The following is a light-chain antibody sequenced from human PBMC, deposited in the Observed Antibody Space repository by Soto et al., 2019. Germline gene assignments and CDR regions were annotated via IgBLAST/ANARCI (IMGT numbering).Light chain of an antibody. CDR1: QTVSSSY. Sequence: ELVLTQSPGTLSLSPGERATLSCRASQTVSSSYLAWYQQKPGQAPRLIIYGASSRATGIPDRFSGRGSGTDFTLTISRLEPEDFAVYYCQQFGSSPPITFGQGTRLEIK. CDR3: QQFGSSPPIT. V-gene: IGKV3-20*01. CDR2: GAS. J-gene: IGKJ5*01.